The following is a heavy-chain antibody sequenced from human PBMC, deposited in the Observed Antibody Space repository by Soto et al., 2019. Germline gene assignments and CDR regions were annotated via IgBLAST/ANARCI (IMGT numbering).Heavy chain of an antibody. D-gene: IGHD3-22*01. Sequence: EVQMVESGGGLVKPGDSLRLSCVVSGLKFSDAYMIWVRQAPGKGLEWVGRIKSKGAGEAKDYAAPVKGRFAISRYDSKETLYLEMNSLKTEDTAVYYCAWDNSGRFRTDYWGQGTLVTVSS. CDR3: AWDNSGRFRTDY. CDR1: GLKFSDAY. V-gene: IGHV3-15*07. CDR2: IKSKGAGEAK. J-gene: IGHJ4*02.